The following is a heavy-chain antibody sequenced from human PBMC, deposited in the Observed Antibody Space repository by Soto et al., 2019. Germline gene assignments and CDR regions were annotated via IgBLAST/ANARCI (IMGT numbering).Heavy chain of an antibody. J-gene: IGHJ6*03. CDR1: GGSFSGYY. D-gene: IGHD2-8*01. CDR2: INHSGST. CDR3: ARLGYCTNGVCSSYYYYMDV. Sequence: PSETLSLTCAVDGGSFSGYYWRWNRQPPGKGLEWIGEINHSGSTNYNPSLKSRVTISVDTSKNQFSLKPSSVTAADTAVYYCARLGYCTNGVCSSYYYYMDVWGKGTPVTVS. V-gene: IGHV4-34*01.